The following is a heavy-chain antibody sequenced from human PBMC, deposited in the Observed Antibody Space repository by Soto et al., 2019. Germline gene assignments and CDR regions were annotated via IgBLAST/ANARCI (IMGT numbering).Heavy chain of an antibody. V-gene: IGHV1-46*01. CDR3: ARDRRYYDSSGPDAFDI. CDR1: GYTFTSYY. J-gene: IGHJ3*02. Sequence: GASVKVSCKASGYTFTSYYMHWVRQAHGQGLEWMGIINPSGGSTSYAQKFQGRVTMTRDTSTSTVYMELSSLRSEDTAVYYCARDRRYYDSSGPDAFDIWGQGTMVTVSS. CDR2: INPSGGST. D-gene: IGHD3-22*01.